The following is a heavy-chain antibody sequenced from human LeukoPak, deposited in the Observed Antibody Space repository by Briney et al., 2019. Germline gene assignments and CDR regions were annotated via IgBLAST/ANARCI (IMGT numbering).Heavy chain of an antibody. V-gene: IGHV1-2*06. D-gene: IGHD6-13*01. CDR2: INPNSGGT. CDR3: ARDQGIAALDAFDI. CDR1: GYAFTGYY. J-gene: IGHJ3*02. Sequence: ASVKVPCKASGYAFTGYYMHWVRQAPGQGLEWMGRINPNSGGTNYAQKFQGTVTMTRDTSISTAYMELSRLRSDDTAVYYCARDQGIAALDAFDIWGQGTMVTVSS.